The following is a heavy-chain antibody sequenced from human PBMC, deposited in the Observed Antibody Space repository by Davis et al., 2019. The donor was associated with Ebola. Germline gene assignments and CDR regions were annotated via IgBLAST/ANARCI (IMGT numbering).Heavy chain of an antibody. CDR2: INPSGGST. Sequence: AASVKVSCKASGYTFTSYYMHWVRQAPGQGLEWMGIINPSGGSTSYAQKFQGRVTMTRDTSTSTVYMELSSLRSEDTAVYYCAKDPSFWIRFGGYYGMDVWGQGTTVTVSS. D-gene: IGHD3-16*01. CDR3: AKDPSFWIRFGGYYGMDV. J-gene: IGHJ6*02. CDR1: GYTFTSYY. V-gene: IGHV1-46*01.